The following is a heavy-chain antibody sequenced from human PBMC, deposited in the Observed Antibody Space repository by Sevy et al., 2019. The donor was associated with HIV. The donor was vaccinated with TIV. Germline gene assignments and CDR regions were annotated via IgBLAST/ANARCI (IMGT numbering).Heavy chain of an antibody. D-gene: IGHD3-10*01. V-gene: IGHV4-38-2*01. CDR3: ARRSGSGSLNRQSYMDV. J-gene: IGHJ6*03. Sequence: SETLSLTCAVSGYSISSGYYWGWIRQPPGKGLEWIGSIYHSGSTYYNPSLKSRVTISVDTSMNQYSLKLSPVTPADTAVYYCARRSGSGSLNRQSYMDVWGKGTTGTVSS. CDR2: IYHSGST. CDR1: GYSISSGYY.